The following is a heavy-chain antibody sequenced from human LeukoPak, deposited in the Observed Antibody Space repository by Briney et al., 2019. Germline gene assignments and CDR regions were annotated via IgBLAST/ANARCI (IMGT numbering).Heavy chain of an antibody. D-gene: IGHD3-10*01. CDR1: GFSFTSTW. CDR2: VKSKADDGTT. CDR3: ATEGGSGSYYGDDALDM. Sequence: GGSLRLSCEASGFSFTSTWMSWVRQAPGKGLEWVGRVKSKADDGTTDYAAPVQGRFTISRDDSKNTLSLQMNSLKTEDTAVYYCATEGGSGSYYGDDALDMWGQGTMVTVSS. V-gene: IGHV3-15*01. J-gene: IGHJ3*02.